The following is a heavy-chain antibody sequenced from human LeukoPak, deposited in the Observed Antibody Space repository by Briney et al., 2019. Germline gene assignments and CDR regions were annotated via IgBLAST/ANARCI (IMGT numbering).Heavy chain of an antibody. CDR3: ARENSGSYREFDY. Sequence: SETLSLTCTVSGGSISSYYWSWIRQPAGKGLEWIGRIYTSGSSNYNASLKSRVSMSVDTSKNQFSLKLSSVTAADTAVFYCARENSGSYREFDYWGQGTLVAVSS. CDR1: GGSISSYY. D-gene: IGHD1-26*01. J-gene: IGHJ4*02. V-gene: IGHV4-4*07. CDR2: IYTSGSS.